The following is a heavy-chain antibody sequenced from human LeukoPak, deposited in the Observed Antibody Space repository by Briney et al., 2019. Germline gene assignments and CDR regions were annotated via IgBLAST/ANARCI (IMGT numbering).Heavy chain of an antibody. D-gene: IGHD3-10*01. J-gene: IGHJ4*02. Sequence: GRSLRLSCAASGFTFSNYAIHWVRQAPGNGLEWVSVIWDNGSNQYYAESVKGRFTISRDKSKNTLYLQMSSLRAEDTAVYYCARDSYQFRSGGDFDSWGQGTLVTVSS. CDR1: GFTFSNYA. CDR2: IWDNGSNQ. V-gene: IGHV3-33*01. CDR3: ARDSYQFRSGGDFDS.